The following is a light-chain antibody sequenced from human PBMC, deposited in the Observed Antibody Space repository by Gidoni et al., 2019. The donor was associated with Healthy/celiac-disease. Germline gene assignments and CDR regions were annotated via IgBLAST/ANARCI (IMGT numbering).Light chain of an antibody. Sequence: DIVMTQSPESLAVSLGERATINCKSSQSVLYSSNNKNYLAWYQQKPGQPPKLLIYWASTGDSGVPDRFSGSGSGTDFTLTISSLQAEDVAVYYCQQYYSTPPAFGPXTKVDIK. CDR2: WAS. V-gene: IGKV4-1*01. J-gene: IGKJ3*01. CDR1: QSVLYSSNNKNY. CDR3: QQYYSTPPA.